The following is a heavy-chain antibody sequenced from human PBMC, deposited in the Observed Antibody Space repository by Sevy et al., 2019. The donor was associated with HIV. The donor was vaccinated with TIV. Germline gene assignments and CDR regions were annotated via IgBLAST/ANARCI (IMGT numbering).Heavy chain of an antibody. CDR3: AKTQIFVVERERAYGMDV. Sequence: GGSLRLSCVASEFTFRIYAMSWVRQAPGKGLECVSGITGGSDVTFYADSVKGRFVISRDNSKNTLYLQMNSLRAEDTAVYYCAKTQIFVVERERAYGMDVWGQGTTVTVSS. CDR2: ITGGSDVT. V-gene: IGHV3-23*01. J-gene: IGHJ6*02. D-gene: IGHD2-2*01. CDR1: EFTFRIYA.